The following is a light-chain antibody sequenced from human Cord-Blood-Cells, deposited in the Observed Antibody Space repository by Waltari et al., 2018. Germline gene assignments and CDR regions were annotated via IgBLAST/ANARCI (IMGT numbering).Light chain of an antibody. CDR2: KDS. V-gene: IGLV3-27*01. CDR1: VLAKKY. J-gene: IGLJ2*01. Sequence: SYELTQPSPVSVSPGQTARITCSGDVLAKKYARWFQQKPGQALVLVIYKDSARPSGLPERFSGSSSGTTVTLTISGAQVEDEADYYCYSAADNNVVFGGGTKLTVL. CDR3: YSAADNNVV.